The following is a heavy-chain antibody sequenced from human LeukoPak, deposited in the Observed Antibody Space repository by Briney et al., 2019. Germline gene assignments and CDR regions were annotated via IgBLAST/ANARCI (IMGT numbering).Heavy chain of an antibody. V-gene: IGHV4-39*01. J-gene: IGHJ4*02. Sequence: PSETLSLTCTVSGDSISSSSYYWGWIRQPPGKGLEWIGTIYYSGSTYYNSSLKSRVTMSVDTSKNQFSLNLSSVTAADTAVYYCARHSNGGCTSTRCHIDYWGQGTLVTVPS. CDR2: IYYSGST. CDR1: GDSISSSSYY. D-gene: IGHD2-2*01. CDR3: ARHSNGGCTSTRCHIDY.